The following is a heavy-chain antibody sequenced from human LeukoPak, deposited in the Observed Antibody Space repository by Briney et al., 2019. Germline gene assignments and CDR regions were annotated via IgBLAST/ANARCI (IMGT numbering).Heavy chain of an antibody. CDR2: INPNSGGT. CDR3: GAGYYGSGSYYRALTD. V-gene: IGHV1-2*02. CDR1: GYTFTGYY. D-gene: IGHD3-10*01. Sequence: ASVKVSCKASGYTFTGYYMHWVRRAPGQGLEWMGWINPNSGGTNYAQKFQGRVTMTRDTSISTAYMELSRLRSDDTAVYYCGAGYYGSGSYYRALTDWGQGTLVTVSS. J-gene: IGHJ4*02.